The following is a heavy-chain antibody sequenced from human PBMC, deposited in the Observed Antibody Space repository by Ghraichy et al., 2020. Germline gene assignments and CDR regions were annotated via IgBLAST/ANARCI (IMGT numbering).Heavy chain of an antibody. CDR1: GYTFTGYY. V-gene: IGHV1-2*02. J-gene: IGHJ5*02. CDR2: INPNSGGT. Sequence: ASVKVSCKASGYTFTGYYMHWVRQAPGQGLEWMGWINPNSGGTNYAQKFQGRVTMTRDTSISTAYMELSRLRSDDTAVYYCAREGVVATGNWFDPWGQGTLVTVSS. CDR3: AREGVVATGNWFDP. D-gene: IGHD5-12*01.